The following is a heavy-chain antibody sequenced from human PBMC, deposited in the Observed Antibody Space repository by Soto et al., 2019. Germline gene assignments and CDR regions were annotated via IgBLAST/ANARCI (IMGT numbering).Heavy chain of an antibody. V-gene: IGHV3-30*18. J-gene: IGHJ3*02. Sequence: PGGSLRLSCATSGFTFSNYGMHWVRQAPGKGLEWVAVVSYDGSNKYHADSVKGRFTISRDNSKNTLYLQMNSLRAEDTAVYYCAKVLTSGWTTDAFDIWGQGTMVTVSS. CDR1: GFTFSNYG. D-gene: IGHD6-19*01. CDR3: AKVLTSGWTTDAFDI. CDR2: VSYDGSNK.